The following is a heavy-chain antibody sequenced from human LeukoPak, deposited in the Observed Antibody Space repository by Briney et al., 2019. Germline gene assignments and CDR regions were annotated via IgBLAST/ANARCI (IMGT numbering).Heavy chain of an antibody. CDR2: IKSKTDGGTT. CDR3: TTVSGYSFDY. D-gene: IGHD3-22*01. CDR1: GFTFSTYV. Sequence: GGSLRLSCAASGFTFSTYVVNWVRQAPGKGLEWVGRIKSKTDGGTTDYAAPVKGRFTISRDDSKNTLYLQMNGLKTEDTAVYYCTTVSGYSFDYWGQGTLVTVSS. V-gene: IGHV3-15*01. J-gene: IGHJ4*02.